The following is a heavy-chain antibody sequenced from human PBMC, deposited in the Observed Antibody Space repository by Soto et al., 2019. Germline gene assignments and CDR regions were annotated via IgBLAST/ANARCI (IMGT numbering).Heavy chain of an antibody. D-gene: IGHD4-17*01. CDR1: GGSISPYY. CDR3: ARLNYGDFQLYYFDY. J-gene: IGHJ4*02. V-gene: IGHV4-59*08. Sequence: QVQLQESGPGLVKPSETLSLTCTVSGGSISPYYWSWIRQPPEKGLEWIGNIYYIGNSNYNPSLKSRVTRSLDTSKNQFSLKLSSVTAADTAVYYCARLNYGDFQLYYFDYWGQGTLVTVSS. CDR2: IYYIGNS.